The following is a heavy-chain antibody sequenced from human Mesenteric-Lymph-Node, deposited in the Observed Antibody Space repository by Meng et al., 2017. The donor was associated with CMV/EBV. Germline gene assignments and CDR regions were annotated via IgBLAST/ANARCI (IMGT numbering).Heavy chain of an antibody. CDR3: AHRGEVAGPFDY. J-gene: IGHJ4*02. V-gene: IGHV2-5*02. CDR1: GFSLSTRGVG. D-gene: IGHD6-19*01. Sequence: FSGFSLSTRGVGVGWIRQPPGKALEWLALIYWDDDKRYSPSLKSRLTITKDTSKNQVVLTMTNMDPVDTATYYCAHRGEVAGPFDYWGQGTLVTVSS. CDR2: IYWDDDK.